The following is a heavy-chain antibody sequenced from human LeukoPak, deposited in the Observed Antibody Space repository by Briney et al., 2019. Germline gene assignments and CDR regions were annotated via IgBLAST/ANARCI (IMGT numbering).Heavy chain of an antibody. CDR1: GFTFSSYA. J-gene: IGHJ4*02. V-gene: IGHV3-23*01. Sequence: GGSLRLSCAASGFTFSSYAMSWVRQAPGKGLEWVSAISGSAYSTYHADSVKGRFTISRDNSNNTLYLQMDSLRAEDTAVYYCAKSIGGRTTGFDYWGQGTLVTVSS. D-gene: IGHD4-17*01. CDR3: AKSIGGRTTGFDY. CDR2: ISGSAYST.